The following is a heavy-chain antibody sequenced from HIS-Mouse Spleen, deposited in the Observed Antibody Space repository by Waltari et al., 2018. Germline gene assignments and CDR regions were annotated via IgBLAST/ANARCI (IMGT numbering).Heavy chain of an antibody. Sequence: QLQLQESGPGLVKPSETLSLTCTVSGGSISSSSYYWGWIRQPPGKGLEWIGGMYYSGRTYYNPSLRSRVTISVDTSKNQVSLKLSSVTAADTAVYYCAREIPYSSSWYDWYFDLWGRGTLVTVSS. V-gene: IGHV4-39*07. D-gene: IGHD6-13*01. J-gene: IGHJ2*01. CDR3: AREIPYSSSWYDWYFDL. CDR2: MYYSGRT. CDR1: GGSISSSSYY.